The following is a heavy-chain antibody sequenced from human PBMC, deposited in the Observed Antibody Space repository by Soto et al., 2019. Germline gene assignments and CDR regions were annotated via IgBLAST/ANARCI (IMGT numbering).Heavy chain of an antibody. J-gene: IGHJ4*02. CDR1: GFTFSSFW. Sequence: PGGSLRLSCAASGFTFSSFWMFWVRQAPEKGLVWISRISPDGTTTNYADSVKGRFTISRDNAKNTVYLQMNSLRAEDTAIYYCARDFRSSPGYWGQGALVTVSS. CDR3: ARDFRSSPGY. CDR2: ISPDGTTT. D-gene: IGHD6-6*01. V-gene: IGHV3-74*01.